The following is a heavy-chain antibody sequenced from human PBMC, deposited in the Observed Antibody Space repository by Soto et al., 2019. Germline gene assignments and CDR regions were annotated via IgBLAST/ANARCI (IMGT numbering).Heavy chain of an antibody. Sequence: GGSLRLSCAASGFTFSIYAMTWVRQAPGKGLEWVSTIGGSGGDTSYADFVRGHFTISRDNSRNTLYLQMNSLRAEDTAVYYCAKDAPGSGWLSDYWGQGTLVTVSS. CDR1: GFTFSIYA. J-gene: IGHJ4*02. V-gene: IGHV3-23*01. D-gene: IGHD3-22*01. CDR2: IGGSGGDT. CDR3: AKDAPGSGWLSDY.